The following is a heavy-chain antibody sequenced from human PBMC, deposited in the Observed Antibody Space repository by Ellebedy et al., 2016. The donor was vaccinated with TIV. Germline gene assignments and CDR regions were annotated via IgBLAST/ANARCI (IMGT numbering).Heavy chain of an antibody. CDR1: GGYLRTYY. CDR3: ARALAGSNKVTYHFGMDV. Sequence: SETLSLXCNVSGGYLRTYYWSWIRQSPGKGLEWIGYIYYSGSTGYNPSLKSRVTISVDTSKNQFSLNLTSVTAADTALYYCARALAGSNKVTYHFGMDVWGQGTTVTVS. CDR2: IYYSGST. V-gene: IGHV4-59*01. D-gene: IGHD2-21*02. J-gene: IGHJ6*02.